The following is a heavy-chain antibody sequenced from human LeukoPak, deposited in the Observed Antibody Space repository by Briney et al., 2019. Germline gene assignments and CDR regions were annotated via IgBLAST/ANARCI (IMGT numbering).Heavy chain of an antibody. CDR1: GGSFSGYY. CDR3: ARDEGHYGSAYGMDV. V-gene: IGHV4-34*01. D-gene: IGHD3-10*01. J-gene: IGHJ6*02. Sequence: RPSETLSLTCAVYGGSFSGYYWSWIRQPPGKGLEWIGEINHSGSTNYNPSLKSRVTISVDTSKNQFSLKLSSVTAADTAVYYCARDEGHYGSAYGMDVWGQGTTVTVSS. CDR2: INHSGST.